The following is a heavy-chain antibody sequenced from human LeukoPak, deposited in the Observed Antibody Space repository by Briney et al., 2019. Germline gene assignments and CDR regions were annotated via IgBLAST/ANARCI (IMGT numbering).Heavy chain of an antibody. D-gene: IGHD5-12*01. CDR1: GFTFSTYT. J-gene: IGHJ4*02. CDR3: AKDDSGYDSGITDY. V-gene: IGHV3-21*01. CDR2: ISSAGSYI. Sequence: PGGSLRLSCAASGFTFSTYTMNWVRQAPGKGLEWVSSISSAGSYIFYADSMKGRFTISRDNAKNSLYLQMNSLRGEDTAVYYCAKDDSGYDSGITDYWGQGTLVTVSS.